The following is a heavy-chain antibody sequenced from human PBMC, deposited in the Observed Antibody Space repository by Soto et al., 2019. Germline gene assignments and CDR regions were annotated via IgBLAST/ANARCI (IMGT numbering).Heavy chain of an antibody. J-gene: IGHJ4*02. D-gene: IGHD1-7*01. CDR2: MSYSGIT. CDR3: ATMGTPATGLYYFDN. V-gene: IGHV4-30-4*01. CDR1: GVSISSGSYY. Sequence: QVQLQESGPGLVKPSQTLSLTCTVSGVSISSGSYYWSWIRQPPGKGLEWIGFMSYSGITSYNASLKSRITMSVDTSKRQFSLSLSFVTAAATAVYYCATMGTPATGLYYFDNWGQGTLVTVSS.